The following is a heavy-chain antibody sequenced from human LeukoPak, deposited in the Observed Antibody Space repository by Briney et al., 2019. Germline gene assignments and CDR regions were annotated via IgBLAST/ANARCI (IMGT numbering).Heavy chain of an antibody. Sequence: SVKVSCKASGGTFSSYAISWVRQAPGQGLEWMGRITPILGIANYAQKFQGRVTITADKSTSTAYMELSSLRSEDTAVYYCARDYDILTGFFDYWGQGTLVTVSS. CDR2: ITPILGIA. V-gene: IGHV1-69*04. CDR1: GGTFSSYA. D-gene: IGHD3-9*01. CDR3: ARDYDILTGFFDY. J-gene: IGHJ4*02.